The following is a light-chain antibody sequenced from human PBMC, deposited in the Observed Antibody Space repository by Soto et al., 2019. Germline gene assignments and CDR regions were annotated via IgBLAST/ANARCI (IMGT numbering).Light chain of an antibody. V-gene: IGKV3-11*01. CDR2: DTS. CDR1: QSVSNY. J-gene: IGKJ2*01. CDR3: QQRSNWPPYT. Sequence: EIVLTQSPATLSLSPGERDTLSCRASQSVSNYLAWYQQRPGQAPRLLIYDTSNRATGIPARFSGSGSGTDFTLTISSLEPEDFAVYYCQQRSNWPPYTFGRGTKLEIK.